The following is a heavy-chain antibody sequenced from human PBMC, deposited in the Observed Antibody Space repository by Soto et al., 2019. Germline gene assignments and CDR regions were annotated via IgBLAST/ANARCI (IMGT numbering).Heavy chain of an antibody. CDR3: AITAGDIVVVPAAMSYYYYYGMDV. CDR1: GYIFTSYD. V-gene: IGHV1-8*01. CDR2: MNPNSGNT. Sequence: ASVKVSCKASGYIFTSYDFNWVRQATGQGLEWMGWMNPNSGNTGYVQKFQGRVTITADESTSTAYMELSSLRSEDTAVYYCAITAGDIVVVPAAMSYYYYYGMDVWGQGTTVTVSS. J-gene: IGHJ6*02. D-gene: IGHD2-2*01.